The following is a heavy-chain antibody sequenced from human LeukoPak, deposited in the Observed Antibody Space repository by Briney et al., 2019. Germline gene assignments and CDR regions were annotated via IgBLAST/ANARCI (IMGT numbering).Heavy chain of an antibody. V-gene: IGHV5-51*01. CDR3: ARPLRGSYGGIDY. CDR2: IYPGDSDT. J-gene: IGHJ4*02. Sequence: GESLKISCKGSGYSFTSYWIGWVRQMPGKGLEWMGIIYPGDSDTTYSPSFQGQVTLSADKSISTAYLQWSSLKASDTAMYYCARPLRGSYGGIDYWGQGTLVTVSS. D-gene: IGHD1-26*01. CDR1: GYSFTSYW.